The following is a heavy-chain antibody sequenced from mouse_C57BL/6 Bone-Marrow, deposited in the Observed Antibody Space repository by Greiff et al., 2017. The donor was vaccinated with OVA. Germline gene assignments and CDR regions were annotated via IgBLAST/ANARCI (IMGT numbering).Heavy chain of an antibody. CDR2: ISDGGSYT. Sequence: EVQLVESGGGLVKPGGSLKLSCAASGFTFSSYAMSWVRQTPEKRLEWVATISDGGSYTYYPDNVKGRFTISRDNAKNNLYLQMSHLKSEDTAMYYCARGGNWDAWYFDVWGTGTTVTVSS. CDR1: GFTFSSYA. CDR3: ARGGNWDAWYFDV. V-gene: IGHV5-4*01. D-gene: IGHD4-1*01. J-gene: IGHJ1*03.